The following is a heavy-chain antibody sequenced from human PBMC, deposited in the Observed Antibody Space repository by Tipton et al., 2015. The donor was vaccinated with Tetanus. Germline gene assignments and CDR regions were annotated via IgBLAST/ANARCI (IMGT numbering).Heavy chain of an antibody. Sequence: GFLRLSCEGSGSTLSRYWMHWVRQAPGTGLVWVARINSDGSARSYADSVKGRFTISRDTAKDTLHLQMNSLRVEDTAVYYCVREDIVSRIYAVFDHWGQGSLVTVSS. D-gene: IGHD2-2*01. CDR1: GSTLSRYW. J-gene: IGHJ4*02. V-gene: IGHV3-74*01. CDR3: VREDIVSRIYAVFDH. CDR2: INSDGSAR.